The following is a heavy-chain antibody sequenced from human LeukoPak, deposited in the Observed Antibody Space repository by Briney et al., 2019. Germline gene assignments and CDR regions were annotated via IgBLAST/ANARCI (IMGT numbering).Heavy chain of an antibody. D-gene: IGHD1-26*01. CDR1: GGSISSSSYY. CDR2: IYYSGST. CDR3: ARGEPFFDY. J-gene: IGHJ4*02. Sequence: PSETLSLTCTVSGGSISSSSYYWDWIRQPPGKGLEWIGSIYYSGSTYYNPSLKSRVTISVDTSKNQFSLKLSSVTAADTAVYYCARGEPFFDYWGQGTLVTVSS. V-gene: IGHV4-39*07.